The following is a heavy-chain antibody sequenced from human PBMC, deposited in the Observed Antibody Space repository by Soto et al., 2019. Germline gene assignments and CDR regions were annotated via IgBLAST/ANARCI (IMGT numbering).Heavy chain of an antibody. V-gene: IGHV3-23*01. CDR1: GFTFSSYA. CDR3: AKDAYYYDSSGYYY. J-gene: IGHJ4*02. CDR2: ISGSGGST. Sequence: GGSLRLSCAASGFTFSSYAMSWIRQAPGKGLEWVSAISGSGGSTSYADSVKGRFTISRDNSKNTLYLQMNSLRAEDTAVYYCAKDAYYYDSSGYYYWGQGTLVTVSS. D-gene: IGHD3-22*01.